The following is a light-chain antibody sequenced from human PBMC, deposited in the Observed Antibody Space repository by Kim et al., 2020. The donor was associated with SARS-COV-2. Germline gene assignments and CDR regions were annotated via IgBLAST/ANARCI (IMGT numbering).Light chain of an antibody. CDR1: RGSIASNY. Sequence: GKTVTVSCAGSRGSIASNYVQWYQRRPGSAPTTVIYEDNQRPSGVPDRFSGSIDSSANSASLTISGLKTEDEADYYCQSYDSSNWVFGGGTQLTVL. V-gene: IGLV6-57*02. CDR2: EDN. J-gene: IGLJ3*02. CDR3: QSYDSSNWV.